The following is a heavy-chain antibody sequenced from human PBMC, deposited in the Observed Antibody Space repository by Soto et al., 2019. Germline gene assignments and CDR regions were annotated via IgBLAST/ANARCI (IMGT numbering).Heavy chain of an antibody. J-gene: IGHJ4*02. Sequence: GGSLRLFCAASGFTFSSYGMHWVRRAPGKGLEWVAVIWYDGSNKYYADSVKGRFTISRDNSKNTLYLQMNSLRAEDTAVYYCAKARAQYYDFWSGYPVDYWGQGTLVTVSS. V-gene: IGHV3-33*06. CDR2: IWYDGSNK. D-gene: IGHD3-3*01. CDR1: GFTFSSYG. CDR3: AKARAQYYDFWSGYPVDY.